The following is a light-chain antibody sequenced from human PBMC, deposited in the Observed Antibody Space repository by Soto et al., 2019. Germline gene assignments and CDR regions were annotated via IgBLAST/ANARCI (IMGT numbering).Light chain of an antibody. Sequence: QSVLTQTASVSGSPGQSITISCTGTSIDVGGYNYVSWYQQHPGKAPKLMIYDVSNRPSGVSNRFSGSKSGNTASLTISGLQAEDEADFYCSSYTISNTLVFGGGTKLTVL. CDR1: SIDVGGYNY. V-gene: IGLV2-14*01. J-gene: IGLJ2*01. CDR3: SSYTISNTLV. CDR2: DVS.